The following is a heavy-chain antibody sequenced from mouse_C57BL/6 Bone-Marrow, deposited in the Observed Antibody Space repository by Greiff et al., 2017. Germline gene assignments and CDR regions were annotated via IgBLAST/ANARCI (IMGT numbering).Heavy chain of an antibody. D-gene: IGHD2-4*01. CDR1: GFSLTSYG. CDR3: ARRGADYLWYFDV. V-gene: IGHV2-2*01. CDR2: IWSGGST. Sequence: QVQLQQSGPGLVQPSQSLSITCTVSGFSLTSYGVHWVRQSPGKGLEWLGVIWSGGSTDYNAAFISRLSISKDNSTSQVFFKMNSLPADDTAIYYWARRGADYLWYFDVWGTGTTVTVSS. J-gene: IGHJ1*03.